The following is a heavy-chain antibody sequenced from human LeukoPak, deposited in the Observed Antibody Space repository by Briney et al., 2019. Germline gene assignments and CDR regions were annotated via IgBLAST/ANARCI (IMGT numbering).Heavy chain of an antibody. CDR3: AKDARGVGLLYDYYMDV. CDR2: IRYDGSNK. Sequence: GGSLRLSCAASGFIFNTYVMHWVRQAPGKGLEWLAFIRYDGSNKNYADSVKGRFSISRDNSKKTLYLQMNSLRFDDTAVYYCAKDARGVGLLYDYYMDVWGEGTTVTISS. CDR1: GFIFNTYV. D-gene: IGHD3-10*01. V-gene: IGHV3-30*02. J-gene: IGHJ6*03.